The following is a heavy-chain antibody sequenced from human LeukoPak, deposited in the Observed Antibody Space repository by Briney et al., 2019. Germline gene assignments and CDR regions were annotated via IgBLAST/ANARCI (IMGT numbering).Heavy chain of an antibody. D-gene: IGHD5-18*01. V-gene: IGHV3-48*03. CDR1: GFTFSSYE. CDR2: ISSSGSTI. J-gene: IGHJ6*03. CDR3: ARAAGYSYGPRYYYYYMDV. Sequence: PGGSLRLSCAASGFTFSSYEMNWVRQAPGKGLEWVSYISSSGSTIYYADSVKGRFTISRDNSKNSLYLQINSLRAEDTAVYYCARAAGYSYGPRYYYYYMDVWGKGTTVTISS.